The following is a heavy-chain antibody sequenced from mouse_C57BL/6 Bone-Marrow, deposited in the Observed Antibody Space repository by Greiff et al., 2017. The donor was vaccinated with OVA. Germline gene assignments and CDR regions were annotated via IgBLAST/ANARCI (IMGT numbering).Heavy chain of an antibody. J-gene: IGHJ2*01. Sequence: QVQLQQPGAELVRPGTSVKLSCKASGYTFTSYWMHWVKQRPGQGLEWIGVIDPSDSYTNYNQKFKGKATLTVDTSSSTAYMQRSSLTSEDSADCYCASNYYGSSYGYWGQGTTLTVSS. CDR2: IDPSDSYT. CDR1: GYTFTSYW. V-gene: IGHV1-59*01. CDR3: ASNYYGSSYGY. D-gene: IGHD1-1*01.